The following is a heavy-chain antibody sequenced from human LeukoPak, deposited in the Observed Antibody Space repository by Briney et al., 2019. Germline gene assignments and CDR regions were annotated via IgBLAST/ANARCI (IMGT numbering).Heavy chain of an antibody. J-gene: IGHJ5*02. V-gene: IGHV4-59*12. D-gene: IGHD2-2*02. CDR1: GGSISSYY. Sequence: SETLSLTCTVSGGSISSYYWSSIRQPPAKGLEWIGYIYYSGSTNYNPSLKSRVTISVDTSKNQFSLKLSSVTAADTAVYYCARKVPAAITSNWFDPWGQGTLVTVSS. CDR2: IYYSGST. CDR3: ARKVPAAITSNWFDP.